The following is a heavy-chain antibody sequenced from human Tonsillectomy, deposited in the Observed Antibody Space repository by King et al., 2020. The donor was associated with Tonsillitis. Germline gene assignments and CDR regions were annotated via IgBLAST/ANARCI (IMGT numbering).Heavy chain of an antibody. CDR2: IKQDGSEK. CDR1: GFMFSNYW. V-gene: IGHV3-7*03. CDR3: AREDGPYYYYGMDV. J-gene: IGHJ6*02. Sequence: VQLVESGGGLVQPGGSLRLSCAASGFMFSNYWMSWVRQAPGKGLEWVANIKQDGSEKYHVDSVKGRFSISRDNAKNSLYLQMNSLRSDDTAVYYCAREDGPYYYYGMDVWGQGTTVTVSS.